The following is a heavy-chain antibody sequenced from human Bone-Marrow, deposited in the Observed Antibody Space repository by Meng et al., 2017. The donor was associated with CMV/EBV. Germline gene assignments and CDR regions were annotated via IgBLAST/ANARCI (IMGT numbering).Heavy chain of an antibody. Sequence: GESLKISCAASGFIFSNYAMSWVRQAPGKGLEWVSVISGSRDNTYYADSVKGRFTISRDNSKNTLYLQMNSLRAEDTAVYYCAKWKPGDFVVPAAITGYYGMDVWGQGTTVTASS. CDR2: ISGSRDNT. D-gene: IGHD2-2*01. J-gene: IGHJ6*02. CDR3: AKWKPGDFVVPAAITGYYGMDV. CDR1: GFIFSNYA. V-gene: IGHV3-23*01.